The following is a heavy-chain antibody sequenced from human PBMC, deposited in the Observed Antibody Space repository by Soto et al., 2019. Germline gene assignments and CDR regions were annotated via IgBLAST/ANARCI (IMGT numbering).Heavy chain of an antibody. CDR2: ISGSGGST. CDR1: RFNYSSYA. J-gene: IGHJ6*03. V-gene: IGHV3-23*01. CDR3: AKGKLYDYYYMDV. Sequence: GGSLRLSCAASRFNYSSYAMSWVRQAQGKGLEWVSAISGSGGSTYYAGSVKGRFTISRDNSKNTLYLQMNSLRAEDTAVYHCAKGKLYDYYYMDVWGKGTTVTVSS.